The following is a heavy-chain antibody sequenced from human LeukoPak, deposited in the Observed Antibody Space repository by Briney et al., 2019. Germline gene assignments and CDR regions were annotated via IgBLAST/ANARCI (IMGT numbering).Heavy chain of an antibody. CDR3: ARHTGEGSHFQH. V-gene: IGHV5-51*01. Sequence: GESLKISCKASGYTFTNYWIGWVRQMPGKGLEWMGIIYPGDSGTGYSPSFRGQVIISADKSIRTAYLQWTSLKASDTAMYYCARHTGEGSHFQHWGQGSLVTVSS. CDR1: GYTFTNYW. D-gene: IGHD3-16*01. J-gene: IGHJ1*01. CDR2: IYPGDSGT.